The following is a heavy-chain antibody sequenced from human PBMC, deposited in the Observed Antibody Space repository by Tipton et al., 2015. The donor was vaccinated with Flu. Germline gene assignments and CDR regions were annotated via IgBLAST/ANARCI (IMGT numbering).Heavy chain of an antibody. J-gene: IGHJ4*02. D-gene: IGHD4-23*01. CDR3: ASSYYGGNFFLDY. CDR2: IYTSWST. V-gene: IGHV4-4*07. CDR1: GGSISSYY. Sequence: TLSLTCTVSGGSISSYYWSWIRQPAGKGLEWFGRIYTSWSTNYNPSLKSRVTMSVDTSKNQFSLKLSSVTAADTAVYYCASSYYGGNFFLDYWDQGTLVTVSS.